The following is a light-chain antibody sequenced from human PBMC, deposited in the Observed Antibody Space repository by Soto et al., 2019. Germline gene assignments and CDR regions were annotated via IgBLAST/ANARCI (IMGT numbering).Light chain of an antibody. CDR1: SSDVGGYKY. CDR2: EVS. Sequence: QAVLTQPASVSGSPGQSITISCTGTSSDVGGYKYVSWYQQHPGKAPKLIIHEVSSRPSGISSRFSGSKSGNTASLTISGLQAEDEADYYCSSYTSSATLVFGVGPKLAVL. CDR3: SSYTSSATLV. J-gene: IGLJ2*01. V-gene: IGLV2-14*01.